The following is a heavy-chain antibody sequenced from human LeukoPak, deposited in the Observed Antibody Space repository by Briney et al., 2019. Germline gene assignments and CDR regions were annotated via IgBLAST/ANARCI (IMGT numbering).Heavy chain of an antibody. J-gene: IGHJ3*01. CDR2: VSYTGRT. D-gene: IGHD3-22*01. CDR1: GGSLSGHY. V-gene: IGHV4-59*11. Sequence: SETLSLTCTVSGGSLSGHYWSWIRQPPGRRLEWIGYVSYTGRTKYNPSLQSRVTISIDTSKSQSSLKLTSVTSADTAVYSCARLLDNDISGDPDTFDVWGQGTTVIVSS. CDR3: ARLLDNDISGDPDTFDV.